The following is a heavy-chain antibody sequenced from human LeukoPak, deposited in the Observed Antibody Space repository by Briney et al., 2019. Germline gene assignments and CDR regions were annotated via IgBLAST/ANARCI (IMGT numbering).Heavy chain of an antibody. V-gene: IGHV3-15*01. J-gene: IGHJ4*02. D-gene: IGHD7-27*01. CDR2: IKRKSGGEIT. Sequence: TGGPLRLSCAASGLTFIDSWMAWVRQAPGKGLEWVGRIKRKSGGEITDYCTRVKGRFIISRDDSKNTLNLQMNSLQTDDTAVYYCSTCRLHHWAPYWGQGALVTVSS. CDR1: GLTFIDSW. CDR3: STCRLHHWAPY.